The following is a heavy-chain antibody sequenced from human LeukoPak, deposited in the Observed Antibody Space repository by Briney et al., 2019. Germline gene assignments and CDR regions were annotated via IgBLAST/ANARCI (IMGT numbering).Heavy chain of an antibody. Sequence: GGSLRLSCAASGFTFSSYGMHWIRQAPGKGLDWVAVISNDGSKKYYADSVKGRFTISRDNSKNTLSLQVSSLRTEDTAVYYCAKDRYSYAFEYSDSWGQGTLVTVSS. J-gene: IGHJ4*02. D-gene: IGHD5-18*01. CDR2: ISNDGSKK. V-gene: IGHV3-30*18. CDR1: GFTFSSYG. CDR3: AKDRYSYAFEYSDS.